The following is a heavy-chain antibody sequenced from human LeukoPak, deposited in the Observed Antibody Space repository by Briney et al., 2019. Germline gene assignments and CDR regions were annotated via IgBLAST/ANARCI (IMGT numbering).Heavy chain of an antibody. V-gene: IGHV3-21*01. CDR3: ARLNDDYDRANFDY. CDR1: GFTFSSYE. CDR2: ITSSSSYI. D-gene: IGHD4-17*01. J-gene: IGHJ4*02. Sequence: GGSLRLSCAASGFTFSSYEMNWVRQAPGKGLEWVSSITSSSSYIYYADSVKGRFTISRDNAKNSLYLQMNSLRAEDTAVYYCARLNDDYDRANFDYWGQGTLVTVSS.